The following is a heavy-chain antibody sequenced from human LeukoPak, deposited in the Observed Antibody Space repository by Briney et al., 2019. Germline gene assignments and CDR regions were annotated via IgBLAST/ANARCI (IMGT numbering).Heavy chain of an antibody. CDR1: GFTFSSYS. Sequence: GGSLRLSCAASGFTFSSYSMNWVRQAPGKGLEWVSSISSSSSYIYYADSVKGRFTISRDNAKDSLYLQMNSLRAEDTAVYYCASDGGDTYYDILTGYWGGYYYHYYGMDVWGKGTTVTVSS. D-gene: IGHD3-9*01. CDR3: ASDGGDTYYDILTGYWGGYYYHYYGMDV. V-gene: IGHV3-21*01. J-gene: IGHJ6*04. CDR2: ISSSSSYI.